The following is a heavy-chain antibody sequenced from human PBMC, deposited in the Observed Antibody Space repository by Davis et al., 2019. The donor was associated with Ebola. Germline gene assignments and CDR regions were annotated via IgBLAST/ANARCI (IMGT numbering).Heavy chain of an antibody. CDR3: AKGYLLFDY. J-gene: IGHJ4*02. CDR2: IYYSGST. Sequence: MPSETLSLTCTVSGGSISSYYWSWIRQPPGKGLEWIGYIYYSGSTYYNPSLKSRVTISVDTSKNQFSLQLNSVTPEDTAVYYCAKGYLLFDYWGQGILVTVSS. D-gene: IGHD1-1*01. CDR1: GGSISSYY. V-gene: IGHV4-59*06.